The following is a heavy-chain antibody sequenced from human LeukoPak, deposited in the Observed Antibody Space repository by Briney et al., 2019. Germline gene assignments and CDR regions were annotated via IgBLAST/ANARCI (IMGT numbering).Heavy chain of an antibody. Sequence: GGSLRLSCAASGFTFDDYAMHWVRQAPGKGLEWVSGISWNSGSIGYADSVKGRFTISRDNAKNSLYLQMNSLRAEDTALYYCAKALPRPYYDILTGYSPGAFDIWGQGTMVTVSS. CDR3: AKALPRPYYDILTGYSPGAFDI. CDR1: GFTFDDYA. J-gene: IGHJ3*02. D-gene: IGHD3-9*01. V-gene: IGHV3-9*01. CDR2: ISWNSGSI.